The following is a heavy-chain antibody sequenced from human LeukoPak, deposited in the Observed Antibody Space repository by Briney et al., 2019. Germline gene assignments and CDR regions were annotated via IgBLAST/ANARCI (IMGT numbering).Heavy chain of an antibody. D-gene: IGHD2-15*01. V-gene: IGHV1-2*02. CDR2: INPNSGGT. CDR3: ARDLGGGGYYYYYYMDV. J-gene: IGHJ6*03. CDR1: GYTFTGYY. Sequence: ASVKVSCKASGYTFTGYYMHWVRQAPGQGLEWMGWINPNSGGTNYAQKFQGRVTMTRDTSISTAYMELSRLRSDDTAVYYCARDLGGGGYYYYYYMDVWGKGTTVTVSS.